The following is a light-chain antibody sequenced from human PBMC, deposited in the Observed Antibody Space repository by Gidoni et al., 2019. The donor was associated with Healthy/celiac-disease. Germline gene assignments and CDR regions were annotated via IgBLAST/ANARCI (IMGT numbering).Light chain of an antibody. CDR1: QRVSSY. J-gene: IGKJ4*01. V-gene: IGKV3-11*01. CDR3: QQRSNWPLT. CDR2: DAS. Sequence: EIVLTQYPATLSLSPGERATLSCRASQRVSSYLAWYQQKPGQAPRLLIYDASNRATGIPARFSGSGSGTDFTLTISSLEPEDFAVYYCQQRSNWPLTFGGXTKVEIK.